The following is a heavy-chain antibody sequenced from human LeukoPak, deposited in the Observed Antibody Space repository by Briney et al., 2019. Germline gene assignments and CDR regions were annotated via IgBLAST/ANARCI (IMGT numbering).Heavy chain of an antibody. J-gene: IGHJ4*02. CDR3: AKGLNSGWYGQSFDL. V-gene: IGHV3-30*18. D-gene: IGHD6-19*01. CDR2: LSYDGTNG. Sequence: GGSLRLSCAASGFAFSAYGMHWVRQAPGKGLEWVAVLSYDGTNGYYAGSVKGRLTISRDNSKNTLDLQMNSLRAEDTAVHYCAKGLNSGWYGQSFDLWGQGTLVTVSS. CDR1: GFAFSAYG.